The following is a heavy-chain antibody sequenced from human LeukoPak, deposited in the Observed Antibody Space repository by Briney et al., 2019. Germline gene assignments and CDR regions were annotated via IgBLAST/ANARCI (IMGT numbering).Heavy chain of an antibody. D-gene: IGHD2-15*01. J-gene: IGHJ4*02. CDR3: ARQYATPEDY. CDR2: IYYSGST. V-gene: IGHV4-39*01. CDR1: GGSISSSSYY. Sequence: SETLSLTCTVSGGSISSSSYYWGWIRQPPGKGLEWIGSIYYSGSTYYNPSLKSRVTISVDTSKNQFSLKLSSVTAADTAVYYCARQYATPEDYWGQGTLVTVSS.